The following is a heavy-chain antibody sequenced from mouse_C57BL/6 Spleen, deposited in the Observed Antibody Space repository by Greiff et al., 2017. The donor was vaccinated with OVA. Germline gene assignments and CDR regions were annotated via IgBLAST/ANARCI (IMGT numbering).Heavy chain of an antibody. D-gene: IGHD1-1*01. CDR2: IYPGDGDT. CDR3: ARCGSSPLDY. CDR1: GYAFSSSW. Sequence: QVQLKQSGPELVKPGASVKISCKASGYAFSSSWMNWVKQRPGKGLEWIGRIYPGDGDTNYNGKFKGNATLTADKSSSTAYMQLSSLTSEDSAVYFCARCGSSPLDYWGQGTTLTVSS. V-gene: IGHV1-82*01. J-gene: IGHJ2*01.